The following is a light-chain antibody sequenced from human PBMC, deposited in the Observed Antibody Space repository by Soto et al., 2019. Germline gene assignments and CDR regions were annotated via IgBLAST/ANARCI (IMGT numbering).Light chain of an antibody. CDR3: SSYTSSSTAL. Sequence: QSALTQPASVSGSPGQSITISCTGTSSDIGDYNYVSWYQQHSGKAPKLMIYDVSNRPSGVSYLFSGSKSGNTASLTISGLQAEDEADYYCSSYTSSSTALFGTGTKLTVL. J-gene: IGLJ1*01. V-gene: IGLV2-14*01. CDR1: SSDIGDYNY. CDR2: DVS.